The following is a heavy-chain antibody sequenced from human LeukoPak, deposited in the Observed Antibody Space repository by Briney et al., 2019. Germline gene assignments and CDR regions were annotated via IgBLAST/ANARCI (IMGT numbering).Heavy chain of an antibody. J-gene: IGHJ6*02. CDR3: ARRRLPKYCSSTSCYTPFYYYGMDV. CDR1: GGSFSGYY. D-gene: IGHD2-2*02. V-gene: IGHV4-34*01. Sequence: SETLSLTCAVYGGSFSGYYWSWIRQPPGKGLEWIGEINDSGSTNYNPSLKSRVTISVDTSKNQFSLKLSSVTAADTAVYYCARRRLPKYCSSTSCYTPFYYYGMDVWGQGTTVTVSS. CDR2: INDSGST.